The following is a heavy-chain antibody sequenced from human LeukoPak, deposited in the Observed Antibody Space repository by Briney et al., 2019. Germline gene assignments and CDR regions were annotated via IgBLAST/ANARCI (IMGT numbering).Heavy chain of an antibody. V-gene: IGHV3-30-3*02. CDR1: GLTFTNCA. CDR3: AKHQETLDAFDI. Sequence: GGSLRLSCAASGLTFTNCAVHWVRQAPGKGQEWVAVISYDGSTKYYADSVKGRFIISRDNSKNTLYLQMNSLRAEDTAVYYCAKHQETLDAFDIWGQGTMVTVSS. J-gene: IGHJ3*02. CDR2: ISYDGSTK.